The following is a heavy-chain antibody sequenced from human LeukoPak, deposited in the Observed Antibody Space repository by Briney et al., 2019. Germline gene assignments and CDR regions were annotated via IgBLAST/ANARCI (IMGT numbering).Heavy chain of an antibody. CDR1: GFTFSSYG. CDR2: ISGSGGST. J-gene: IGHJ6*03. CDR3: AGPSVRTYYYYYMDV. V-gene: IGHV3-23*01. Sequence: GGSLRLSCAASGFTFSSYGMSWVRQAPGGGLEWVSTISGSGGSTYYADSVKRRFTLSRDNSKNTLYLQINSLRAEDTAVYYGAGPSVRTYYYYYMDVWGKGTTVTVSS.